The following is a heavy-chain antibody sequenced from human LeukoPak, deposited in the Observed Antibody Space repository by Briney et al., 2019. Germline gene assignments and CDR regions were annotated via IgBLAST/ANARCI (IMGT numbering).Heavy chain of an antibody. D-gene: IGHD4-23*01. CDR1: GFTFSDYW. CDR3: ARDSGKARSDY. V-gene: IGHV3-7*03. Sequence: GGSLRLSCVASGFTFSDYWMTWVRQAPGKGLEWVANIKQNGGERYYVDSVKGRFTISRDNAKSSLYLQMNSLRAEDTAVYYCARDSGKARSDYWGQGALVTVSS. CDR2: IKQNGGER. J-gene: IGHJ4*02.